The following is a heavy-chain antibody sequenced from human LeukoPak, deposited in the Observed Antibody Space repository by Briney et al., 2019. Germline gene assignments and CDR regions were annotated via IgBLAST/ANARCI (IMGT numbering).Heavy chain of an antibody. J-gene: IGHJ4*02. V-gene: IGHV3-48*04. D-gene: IGHD3-10*01. CDR3: ARDRITMPRD. Sequence: GGFLRLSCAASGFTFSSYSMNWVRQAPGKGLEWVSYISSSSSTIYYADSVKGRFTISRDNAKNPLYLQMSSLRAEDTAVYYCARDRITMPRDWGQGTLVTVSS. CDR2: ISSSSSTI. CDR1: GFTFSSYS.